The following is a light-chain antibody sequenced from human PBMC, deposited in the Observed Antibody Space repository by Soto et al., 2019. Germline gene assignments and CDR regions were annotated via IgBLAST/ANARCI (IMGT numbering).Light chain of an antibody. CDR1: QSVSSSY. CDR3: QQYGSSSFT. J-gene: IGKJ3*01. CDR2: GAS. V-gene: IGKV3-20*01. Sequence: EIVLTQSPGTLSLSPRERATLSCRASQSVSSSYLAWYQKKPGQAPRLLIYGASSRATGIPDRFSGSGSVTDFTLTISRLEPEDFAVYYCQQYGSSSFTFGPGTKVDIK.